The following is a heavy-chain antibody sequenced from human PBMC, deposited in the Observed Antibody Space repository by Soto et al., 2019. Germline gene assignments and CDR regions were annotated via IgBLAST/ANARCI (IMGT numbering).Heavy chain of an antibody. CDR1: GYTFSSVG. Sequence: ASVKFSCKTSGYTFSSVGIIWLRHAPGQGLEWMGWISPHKGDTYYAQRLQGRVTMTTDTSTSTAYMELRSLRSDDTAVYFCARDLDGSGSYYTNYWGQGTLVTVSS. V-gene: IGHV1-18*01. D-gene: IGHD3-10*01. J-gene: IGHJ4*02. CDR2: ISPHKGDT. CDR3: ARDLDGSGSYYTNY.